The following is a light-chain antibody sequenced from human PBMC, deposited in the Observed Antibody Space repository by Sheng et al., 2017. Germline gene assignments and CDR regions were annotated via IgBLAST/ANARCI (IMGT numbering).Light chain of an antibody. V-gene: IGKV3-15*01. CDR2: GAS. Sequence: EIVMTQSPATLSVSPGERATLSCRASQSVNTYLAWYQQKPGQAPRLLIQGASTRATGIPARFSGSGSGTDFTLTISRLEPEDFAIYYCQQYENSPFTFGPGTKVDLK. CDR3: QQYENSPFT. J-gene: IGKJ3*01. CDR1: QSVNTY.